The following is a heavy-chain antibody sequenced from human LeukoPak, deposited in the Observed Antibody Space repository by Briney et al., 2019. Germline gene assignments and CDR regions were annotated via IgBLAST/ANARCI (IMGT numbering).Heavy chain of an antibody. Sequence: ETLSLTCTVSGYSISSGYYWCWIRQPPGKGLEWIGRIRSRSDGGTRDYGAPVKGRFSISREDSKNTVYLQMNSLKSEDTAVYYCTTDGGIGPRPIFDYWGQGSLVTVSS. CDR3: TTDGGIGPRPIFDY. CDR1: GYSISSGYY. J-gene: IGHJ4*02. CDR2: IRSRSDGGTR. V-gene: IGHV3-15*01. D-gene: IGHD6-6*01.